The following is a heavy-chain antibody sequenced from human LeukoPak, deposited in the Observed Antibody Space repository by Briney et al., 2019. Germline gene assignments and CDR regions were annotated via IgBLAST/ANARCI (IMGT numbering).Heavy chain of an antibody. J-gene: IGHJ5*02. Sequence: ASVKVSCKASGYTFTSYGISWVRQAPGQGLEWMGIINPSGGSTSYAQKFQGRVTMTRDMSTSTVYMELSRLTSDDTAVYYCARAGGRSWFDPWGQGTLVTVSS. CDR2: INPSGGST. CDR1: GYTFTSYG. V-gene: IGHV1-46*01. CDR3: ARAGGRSWFDP.